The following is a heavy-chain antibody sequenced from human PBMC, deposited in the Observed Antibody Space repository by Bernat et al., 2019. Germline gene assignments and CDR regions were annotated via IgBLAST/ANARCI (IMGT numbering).Heavy chain of an antibody. CDR1: GGSISSGGYS. CDR2: IYHSGST. J-gene: IGHJ4*02. D-gene: IGHD5-18*01. Sequence: QLQLQESGSGLVKPSQTLSLTCAVSGGSISSGGYSWSWIRQPPGKGLEWIGYIYHSGSTYYNPSLKSRVNISVDRSKNQFSVKLSSVTAADTAVYYCARARGYSYSDWYFDYWGQGTLVTVSS. V-gene: IGHV4-30-2*01. CDR3: ARARGYSYSDWYFDY.